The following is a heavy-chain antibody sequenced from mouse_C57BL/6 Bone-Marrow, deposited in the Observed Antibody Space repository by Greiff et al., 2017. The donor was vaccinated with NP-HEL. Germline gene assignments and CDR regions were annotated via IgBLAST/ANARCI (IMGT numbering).Heavy chain of an antibody. Sequence: EVQLVESGGDLVKPGGSLKLSCAASGFTFSSYGMSWVRQTPDKRLEWVATISSGGSYTYYPDSVKGRFTISRDNAKNTLYLQMSSLKSEDTAMYYCASPPTGTRAMDYWGQGTSVTVSS. D-gene: IGHD4-1*02. CDR2: ISSGGSYT. V-gene: IGHV5-6*01. J-gene: IGHJ4*01. CDR3: ASPPTGTRAMDY. CDR1: GFTFSSYG.